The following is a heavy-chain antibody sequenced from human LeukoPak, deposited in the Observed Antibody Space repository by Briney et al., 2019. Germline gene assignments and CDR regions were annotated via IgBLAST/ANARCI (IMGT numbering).Heavy chain of an antibody. CDR3: ARVDTAMDNYYYYGMDV. CDR2: ISAYNGNT. CDR1: GYTFTSYG. V-gene: IGHV1-18*01. J-gene: IGHJ6*02. Sequence: ASVKVSCKASGYTFTSYGISWVRQAPGQGLEWMGWISAYNGNTNYAQKLQGRVTMTTDTSTSTAYMELRSLRSDDTAVYYCARVDTAMDNYYYYGMDVWGQGTTVTVSS. D-gene: IGHD5-18*01.